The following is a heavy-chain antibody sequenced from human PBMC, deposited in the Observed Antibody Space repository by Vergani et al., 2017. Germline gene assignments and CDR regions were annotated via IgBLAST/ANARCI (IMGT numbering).Heavy chain of an antibody. CDR2: IYYSGST. CDR3: ARDWDILTGYYKSNWFDP. D-gene: IGHD3-9*01. Sequence: QLQLQESGPGLVKPSETLSLTCTVSGGSISSSSYYWGWIPQPPGKGLVWIGSIYYSGSTYYNPSLKSRVTRSVDTSKNQFSLKLSSVTAPDTAVYYCARDWDILTGYYKSNWFDPWGQGTLVTVSS. V-gene: IGHV4-39*07. J-gene: IGHJ5*02. CDR1: GGSISSSSYY.